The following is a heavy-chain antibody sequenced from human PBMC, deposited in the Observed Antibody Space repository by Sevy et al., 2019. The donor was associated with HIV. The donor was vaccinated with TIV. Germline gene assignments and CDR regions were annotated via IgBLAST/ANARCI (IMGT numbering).Heavy chain of an antibody. Sequence: GGSLRLSCAASGFTFSSYEMNWVRQAPGKGLEWVSYISSSGSTIYYADSVKDRFTISRDNAKNSLYLQMNSLRAEDTAVYYCARAGEVLWFGELLSVGGYGMDVWGQGTTVTVSS. J-gene: IGHJ6*02. D-gene: IGHD3-10*01. CDR3: ARAGEVLWFGELLSVGGYGMDV. CDR1: GFTFSSYE. CDR2: ISSSGSTI. V-gene: IGHV3-48*03.